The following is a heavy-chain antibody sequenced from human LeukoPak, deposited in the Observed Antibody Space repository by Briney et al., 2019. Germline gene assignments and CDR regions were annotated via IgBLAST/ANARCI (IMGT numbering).Heavy chain of an antibody. CDR1: GFTFSSYG. CDR2: IWYDGSNK. V-gene: IGHV3-33*01. D-gene: IGHD3-22*01. Sequence: PGRSLRLSCAAAGFTFSSYGMHWVRQAPGKGLEWVAVIWYDGSNKYYADSVKGRFTISRDNSKNTLYLQMNSLRAEDTAVYYCASNYYDSSGYSIDYWGQGTLVTVSS. J-gene: IGHJ4*02. CDR3: ASNYYDSSGYSIDY.